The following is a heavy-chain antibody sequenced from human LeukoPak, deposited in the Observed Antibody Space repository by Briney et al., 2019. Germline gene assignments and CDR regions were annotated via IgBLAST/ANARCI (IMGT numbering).Heavy chain of an antibody. CDR3: AKEQDNLLLMSHFDA. J-gene: IGHJ4*02. CDR2: VSGNGQRT. V-gene: IGHV3-23*01. Sequence: GGSLRLSCPGSGFTFYNYALNWVRQAPGKGLQCVAAVSGNGQRTFYADSVKGRFTIFRDNSMKTLSLQMNSMRADETDLYYCAKEQDNLLLMSHFDAWGQGVLVTVSA. CDR1: GFTFYNYA. D-gene: IGHD1-14*01.